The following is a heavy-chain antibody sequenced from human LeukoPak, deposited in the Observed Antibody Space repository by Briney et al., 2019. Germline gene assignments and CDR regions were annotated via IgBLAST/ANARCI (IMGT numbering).Heavy chain of an antibody. V-gene: IGHV1-2*02. CDR1: GYTFTGYY. Sequence: ASVKVSCKASGYTFTGYYMHWVRQAPGQGLEWMGWINPNSGGTNYAQKFQGRVTMTRDTSISTAYMELSRLRSDDTAVYYCVKGGDSWSGYSDYWGQGTLVTVSS. CDR3: VKGGDSWSGYSDY. J-gene: IGHJ4*02. D-gene: IGHD3-3*01. CDR2: INPNSGGT.